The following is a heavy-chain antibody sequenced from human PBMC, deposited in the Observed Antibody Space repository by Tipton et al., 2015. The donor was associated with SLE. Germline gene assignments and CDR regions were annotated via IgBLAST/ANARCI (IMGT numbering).Heavy chain of an antibody. CDR2: TSAYNGNT. CDR3: ARDPWSGGLS. D-gene: IGHD3-3*01. Sequence: QLVQSGAEVKKPGASVKGSCKASGYTFTKYGISWVRQAPGQGLEWMGWTSAYNGNTQHAQKFQERLTMTRDTMTSTAYMELRSLTFGDTAVYYCARDPWSGGLSWGQGTLVTVSS. CDR1: GYTFTKYG. V-gene: IGHV1-18*01. J-gene: IGHJ4*02.